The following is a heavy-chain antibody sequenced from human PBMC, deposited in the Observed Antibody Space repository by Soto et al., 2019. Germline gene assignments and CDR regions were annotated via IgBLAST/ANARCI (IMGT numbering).Heavy chain of an antibody. V-gene: IGHV3-7*05. CDR3: ATGWLPDWN. CDR2: IKQDGRER. J-gene: IGHJ4*02. D-gene: IGHD5-12*01. CDR1: GFTFSGYW. Sequence: EVQLVESGGGLVQPGGSLRLSCAASGFTFSGYWMSWVRQAPGKGLEWVANIKQDGRERYYVDSVKGRFPISRDHAKNSMYLQMNSLRAEDTAVYYCATGWLPDWNWGQGTLVTASS.